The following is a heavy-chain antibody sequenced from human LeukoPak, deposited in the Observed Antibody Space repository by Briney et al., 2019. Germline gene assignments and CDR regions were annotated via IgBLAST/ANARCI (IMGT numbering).Heavy chain of an antibody. CDR1: GFTFSSYE. V-gene: IGHV3-48*03. CDR2: ISRSGDTI. D-gene: IGHD3-10*02. CDR3: AELGITMIGGV. J-gene: IGHJ6*04. Sequence: GGSLRLPYAASGFTFSSYEMNWVRQAPGKGLEWVSYISRSGDTIHYADSVKGRFTISRDNAQNSLYPQMNSLRAEDTAVYYCAELGITMIGGVWGKGTTVTISS.